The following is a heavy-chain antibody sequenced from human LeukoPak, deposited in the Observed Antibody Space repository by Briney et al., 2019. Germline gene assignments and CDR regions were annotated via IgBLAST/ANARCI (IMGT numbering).Heavy chain of an antibody. CDR3: ARDLYGRTSMWYSAFDI. V-gene: IGHV3-7*01. CDR1: GFTFNW. Sequence: RSGESLRLSCAASGFTFNWMSWVRQAPGKGLEWVANINQDGGEKYCVDSVKGRFTISRDNAKNSLYLQMNSLRAEDTAVYYCARDLYGRTSMWYSAFDIWGQGTMVTVSS. D-gene: IGHD3-10*02. J-gene: IGHJ3*02. CDR2: INQDGGEK.